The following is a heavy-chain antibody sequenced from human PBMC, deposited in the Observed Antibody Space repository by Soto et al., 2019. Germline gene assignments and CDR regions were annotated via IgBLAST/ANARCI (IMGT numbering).Heavy chain of an antibody. V-gene: IGHV3-7*01. Sequence: GGSLRLSXAASGFTFSSYWMSWVRQAPGKGLEWVANIKQDGSEKYYVDSVKGRFTISRDNAKNSLYLQMNSLRAEDTAVYYCASVAAAGIFYYYYYGMDVWGQGTTVTVSS. D-gene: IGHD6-13*01. CDR2: IKQDGSEK. CDR3: ASVAAAGIFYYYYYGMDV. CDR1: GFTFSSYW. J-gene: IGHJ6*02.